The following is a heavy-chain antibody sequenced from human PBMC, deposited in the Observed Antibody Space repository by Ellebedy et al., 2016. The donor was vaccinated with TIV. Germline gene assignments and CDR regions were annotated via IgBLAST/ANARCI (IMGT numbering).Heavy chain of an antibody. CDR3: ARGTGLGNWNDGRDAFDI. Sequence: GESLKISXAASGFTFSSYSMNWVRQAPGKGLEWVSSISSSSSYIYYADSVKGRFTISRDNAKNSLYLQMNSLRAEDTAVYYCARGTGLGNWNDGRDAFDIWGQGTMVTVSS. V-gene: IGHV3-21*01. D-gene: IGHD1-20*01. CDR1: GFTFSSYS. CDR2: ISSSSSYI. J-gene: IGHJ3*02.